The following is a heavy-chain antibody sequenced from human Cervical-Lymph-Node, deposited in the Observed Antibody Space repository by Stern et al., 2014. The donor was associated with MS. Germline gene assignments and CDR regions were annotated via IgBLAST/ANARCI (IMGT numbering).Heavy chain of an antibody. J-gene: IGHJ6*02. D-gene: IGHD4/OR15-4a*01. V-gene: IGHV2-70*01. CDR2: LNWDDEK. Sequence: QVTLRESGPVLVKPTQTLTLTCTLSGFSLSTSGMCVTWIRQPPGKALEWLALLNWDDEKYYSTSLKTRITISKDTAKNQVLLSLTNVDPVDTATYYCARIQYADYPYNYYGMDVWGQGTTVTVSS. CDR3: ARIQYADYPYNYYGMDV. CDR1: GFSLSTSGMC.